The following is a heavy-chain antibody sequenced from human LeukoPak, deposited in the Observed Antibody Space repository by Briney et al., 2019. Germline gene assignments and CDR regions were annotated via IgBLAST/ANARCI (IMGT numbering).Heavy chain of an antibody. V-gene: IGHV3-9*01. CDR1: GFTFDDYA. J-gene: IGHJ4*02. D-gene: IGHD3-22*01. CDR2: ISWNSGSI. Sequence: GGSLRLSCAASGFTFDDYAMPWVRQAPGKGLEWVSGISWNSGSIGYADSVKGRFTISRDNAKNSLYLQMNSLRAEDTAVYYCARDPTYDSSGYGAYWGQGTLVTVSS. CDR3: ARDPTYDSSGYGAY.